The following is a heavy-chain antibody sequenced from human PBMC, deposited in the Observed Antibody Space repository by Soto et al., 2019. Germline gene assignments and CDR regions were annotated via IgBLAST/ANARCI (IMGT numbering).Heavy chain of an antibody. V-gene: IGHV3-33*01. Sequence: QVQLVESGGGVVQPGRSLRLSCAASGFTFSSYGMHWVRQAPGKGLEWVAVIWYDGSNKYYADSVKGRFTISRDSSKNTLYLQMNSLRAEDTAVYYCARDTGYCSGGSCYSFDYWGQGTLVTVSS. CDR3: ARDTGYCSGGSCYSFDY. J-gene: IGHJ4*02. D-gene: IGHD2-15*01. CDR2: IWYDGSNK. CDR1: GFTFSSYG.